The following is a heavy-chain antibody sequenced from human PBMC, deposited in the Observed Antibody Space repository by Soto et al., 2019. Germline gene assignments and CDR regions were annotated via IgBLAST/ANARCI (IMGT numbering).Heavy chain of an antibody. CDR2: ISGSGGST. CDR3: AKVSPPSSGSHNPYYFDY. D-gene: IGHD3-22*01. Sequence: PGGSLRLSCAASGFTFSSYAMSWVRQAPGKGLEWVSAISGSGGSTYYADSVKGRFTISRDNSKNTLYLQMNSLRAEDTAVYYCAKVSPPSSGSHNPYYFDYWGQGTQVTVSS. CDR1: GFTFSSYA. V-gene: IGHV3-23*01. J-gene: IGHJ4*02.